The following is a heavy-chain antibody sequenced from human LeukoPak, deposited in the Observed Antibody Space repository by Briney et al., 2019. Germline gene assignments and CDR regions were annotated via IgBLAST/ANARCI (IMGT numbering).Heavy chain of an antibody. D-gene: IGHD6-19*01. CDR2: ISGSGGIT. Sequence: PGGSLRLSCAASGFTFGSYAIYWVRRAPGKGLEWVSGISGSGGITYFADSVKGRFTISRDNSKNTVYLQINSLRAEDTALYYCAKTTAGYSNGRYPGWPMDYWGQGTLVTVSS. CDR1: GFTFGSYA. CDR3: AKTTAGYSNGRYPGWPMDY. J-gene: IGHJ4*02. V-gene: IGHV3-23*01.